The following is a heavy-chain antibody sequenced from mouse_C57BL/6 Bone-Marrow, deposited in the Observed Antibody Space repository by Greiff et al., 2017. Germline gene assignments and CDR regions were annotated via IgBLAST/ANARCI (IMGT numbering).Heavy chain of an antibody. V-gene: IGHV14-3*01. CDR3: ATYYFGSSAWFAY. J-gene: IGHJ3*01. CDR2: IDPANGNT. Sequence: EVKLQESVAELVRPGASVKLSCTASGFNIKNTYMHWVKQRPEQGLEWIGRIDPANGNTKYAPKFQGKATITADTSSNTAYLQLSSLTSEDTAIYYCATYYFGSSAWFAYWGQGTLVTISA. D-gene: IGHD1-1*01. CDR1: GFNIKNTY.